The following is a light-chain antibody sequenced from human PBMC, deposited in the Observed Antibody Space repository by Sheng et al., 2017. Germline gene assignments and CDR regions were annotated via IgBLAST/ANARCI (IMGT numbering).Light chain of an antibody. CDR3: QQYDKWPRT. Sequence: EIVMTQSPATLSVSPGERATLSCRASQSVSSNLAWYQQKPGQVPSLLIYDASTRATGTPARFSGSGSGTDFTLTISSLESEDFAVYYCQQYDKWPRTFGQGTRVEIK. V-gene: IGKV3-15*01. J-gene: IGKJ1*01. CDR1: QSVSSN. CDR2: DAS.